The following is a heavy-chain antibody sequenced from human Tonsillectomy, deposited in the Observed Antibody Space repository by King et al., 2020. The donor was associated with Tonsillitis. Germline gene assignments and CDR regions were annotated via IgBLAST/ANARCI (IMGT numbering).Heavy chain of an antibody. V-gene: IGHV3-23*04. J-gene: IGHJ4*02. D-gene: IGHD3-3*01. CDR3: AKGPRXGVVPFDY. CDR2: ISGGGGST. Sequence: VQLVESGGGLVQPGGSLRLSCAASGFTFSTYAMSWVRQAPGKGLEWVSAISGGGGSTFYADSGKGRFTISRDNSKNTLYLQMNSLRAEDTAVYYCAKGPRXGVVPFDYWGQGTLVTVXS. CDR1: GFTFSTYA.